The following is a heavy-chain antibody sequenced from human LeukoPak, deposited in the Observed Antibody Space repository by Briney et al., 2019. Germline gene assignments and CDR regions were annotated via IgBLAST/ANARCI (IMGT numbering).Heavy chain of an antibody. J-gene: IGHJ3*02. V-gene: IGHV4-38-2*01. CDR2: IHHGGNT. CDR1: GYSVSSNSY. Sequence: SETLSLTCVVSGYSVSSNSYWARIRPSPGKGLEWIGSIHHGGNTYYNPSLMSRVSMSIDTSKNQCSLDLNSVTAADTAVFYCARWLGNGFDMWGQGTMVTVSS. D-gene: IGHD6-19*01. CDR3: ARWLGNGFDM.